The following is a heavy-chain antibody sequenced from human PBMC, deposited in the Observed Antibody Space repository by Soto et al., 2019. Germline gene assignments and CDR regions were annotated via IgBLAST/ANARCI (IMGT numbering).Heavy chain of an antibody. CDR1: GYTFTNHA. V-gene: IGHV1-3*01. CDR3: ARLRSVYNYGMEV. Sequence: ASVKVSCKASGYTFTNHAMHWVRQAPEQRLEWMGWINAGNGNTKYSQNLQGRVTITRDTSASTAYMEMSSLRSEDTAIYYCARLRSVYNYGMEVWGQGTTVTVSS. CDR2: INAGNGNT. D-gene: IGHD2-8*01. J-gene: IGHJ6*02.